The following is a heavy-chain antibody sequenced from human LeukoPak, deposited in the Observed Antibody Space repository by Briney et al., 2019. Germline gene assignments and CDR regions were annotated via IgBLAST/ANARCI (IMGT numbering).Heavy chain of an antibody. V-gene: IGHV3-9*01. D-gene: IGHD3-3*01. CDR1: GFTFDDYA. CDR3: AKSLKSITIFGVAIDY. Sequence: GGSLRLSCAASGFTFDDYAMHWVRQAPGKGLEWVSGISWNSGSIGYADSVKGRFTISRDNAKNYLYLQMNSLRAEDTALYYCAKSLKSITIFGVAIDYWGQGTLVTVSS. J-gene: IGHJ4*02. CDR2: ISWNSGSI.